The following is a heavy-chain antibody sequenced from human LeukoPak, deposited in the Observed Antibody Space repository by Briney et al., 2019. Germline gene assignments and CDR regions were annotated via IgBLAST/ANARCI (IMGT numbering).Heavy chain of an antibody. CDR3: AKGPSGSDYDWYFDL. D-gene: IGHD4-17*01. CDR1: GNTLTKFS. CDR2: FDLDEGKR. Sequence: ASVKVSCKVSGNTLTKFSMHWVRQAPGKGLEWMGGFDLDEGKRIYAQKLKGRVIMTEDTSTDTAYMEIKSLTFEDTAVYYCAKGPSGSDYDWYFDLWGRGTLITVPS. V-gene: IGHV1-24*01. J-gene: IGHJ2*01.